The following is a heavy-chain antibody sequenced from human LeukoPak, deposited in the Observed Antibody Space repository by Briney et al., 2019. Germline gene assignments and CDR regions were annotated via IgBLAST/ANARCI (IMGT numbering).Heavy chain of an antibody. Sequence: GGSLRLSCAASGFTFSSYGMHWVRQAPGKGLEWVAVISYGGSNKFYADSVKGRFTISRDNSKNTLYLQMNSLRAEDTAVYYCANNVVPAPHGAFDIWGQGTMVTVSS. J-gene: IGHJ3*02. CDR1: GFTFSSYG. D-gene: IGHD2-2*01. V-gene: IGHV3-30*18. CDR3: ANNVVPAPHGAFDI. CDR2: ISYGGSNK.